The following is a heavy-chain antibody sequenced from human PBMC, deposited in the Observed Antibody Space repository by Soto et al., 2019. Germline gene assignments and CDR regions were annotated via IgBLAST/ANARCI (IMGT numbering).Heavy chain of an antibody. CDR2: FDPEDGET. D-gene: IGHD1-1*01. J-gene: IGHJ4*02. Sequence: GASVKVSCKVSGYTLTELSMHWVRQAPGKGLEWMGGFDPEDGETIYAQKFQGRVTMTEDTSTDTAKNQFSLKLSSVTSADTAIYYCARTARVPDFWGPGILVTVSS. V-gene: IGHV1-24*01. CDR3: ARTARVPDF. CDR1: GYTLTELS.